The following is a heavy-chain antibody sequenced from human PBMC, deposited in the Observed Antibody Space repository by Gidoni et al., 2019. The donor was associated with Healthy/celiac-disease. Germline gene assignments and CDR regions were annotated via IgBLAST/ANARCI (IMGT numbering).Heavy chain of an antibody. Sequence: GFTFSRHSMNWVRQATGKGLEWVSSISSSSSYIYYADSVKGRFTISRDNAKNSLYLQMNSLRAEDTAVYYCARVKDGGGSGSQMSDYWGQGTLVTVSS. D-gene: IGHD3-10*01. CDR2: ISSSSSYI. V-gene: IGHV3-21*01. CDR1: GFTFSRHS. J-gene: IGHJ4*02. CDR3: ARVKDGGGSGSQMSDY.